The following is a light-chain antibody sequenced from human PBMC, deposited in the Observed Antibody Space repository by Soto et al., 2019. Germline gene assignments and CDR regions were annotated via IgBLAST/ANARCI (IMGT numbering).Light chain of an antibody. CDR1: QSVSSS. CDR2: RAS. CDR3: QQRYSWLRA. V-gene: IGKV3-11*01. Sequence: EILMTQSPATLSVSPGARAPLSCRTRQSVSSSIAWYQHKPGQVPKLLIYRASNRATGVPARFGGSGSGTDFTLTISSLEPEDFAVYYCQQRYSWLRAFGQGTRVDIK. J-gene: IGKJ1*01.